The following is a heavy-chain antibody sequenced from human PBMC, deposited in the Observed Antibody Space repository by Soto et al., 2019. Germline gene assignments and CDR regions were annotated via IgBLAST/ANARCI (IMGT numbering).Heavy chain of an antibody. CDR1: GGSISSYY. Sequence: SETLSLTCTVSGGSISSYYWSWIRQPPGKGLEWIGYIYYSGSTNYNPSLKSRVTISVDTSKNQFSLRLSSVTAADTAIYYCARRVVTPEHYYYYYMDVWGKGTTVTVSS. D-gene: IGHD2-15*01. CDR2: IYYSGST. V-gene: IGHV4-59*08. CDR3: ARRVVTPEHYYYYYMDV. J-gene: IGHJ6*03.